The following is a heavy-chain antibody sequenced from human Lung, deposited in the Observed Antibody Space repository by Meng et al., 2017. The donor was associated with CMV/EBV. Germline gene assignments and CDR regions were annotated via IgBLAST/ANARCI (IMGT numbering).Heavy chain of an antibody. CDR3: ARAGVLLVYVIGDY. J-gene: IGHJ4*02. D-gene: IGHD2-8*01. CDR2: ISDNGNYK. Sequence: SLSLXCAVSGFTFSSYAMHWVRQAPGKGLEWVAVISDNGNYKYYTKSVKGRFTISRDKSKNTLYLQINSLRAEDTAVYYCARAGVLLVYVIGDYWGQGXLVTVSS. V-gene: IGHV3-30-3*01. CDR1: GFTFSSYA.